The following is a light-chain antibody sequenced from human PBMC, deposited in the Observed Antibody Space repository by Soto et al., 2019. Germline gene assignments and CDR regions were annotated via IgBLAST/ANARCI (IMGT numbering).Light chain of an antibody. J-gene: IGLJ2*01. Sequence: QSALTQPRSVSGSPGQSVTISCTGTSSDVGGYNYVSWYQQHPGKAPKLIIYEVIKRPSGVPDRFSGSKSGNTASLTVSGLQAEDEADYYCSSYADSNNVEVLFGGGTKLTVL. CDR3: SSYADSNNVEVL. CDR2: EVI. CDR1: SSDVGGYNY. V-gene: IGLV2-8*01.